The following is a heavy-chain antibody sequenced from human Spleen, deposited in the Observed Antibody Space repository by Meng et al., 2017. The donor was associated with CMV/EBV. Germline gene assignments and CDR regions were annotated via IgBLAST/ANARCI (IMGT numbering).Heavy chain of an antibody. CDR3: ARARGLPAGSYYFDY. CDR2: ISSAGSYI. J-gene: IGHJ4*02. V-gene: IGHV3-21*01. D-gene: IGHD4-11*01. CDR1: GFTFSTYA. Sequence: LSLTCAASGFTFSTYAMNWVRQAPGKGLEWVSSISSAGSYIYYGNSLKGRFTISRDNAKNSLYLQMKSLRVDDTAIYYCARARGLPAGSYYFDYWGQGALVTVSS.